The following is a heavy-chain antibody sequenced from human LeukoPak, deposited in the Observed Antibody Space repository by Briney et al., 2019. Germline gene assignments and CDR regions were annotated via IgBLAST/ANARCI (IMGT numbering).Heavy chain of an antibody. CDR3: ARGEQRGSGTVHFDF. J-gene: IGHJ4*02. Sequence: PSGTLSLTCAVSGASISSSNSWRGARQPPEKRLEGIEGVYHSGDTNYNPSLRSRVTISADSSNNQFSLRLNSVTAADTAVFYCARGEQRGSGTVHFDFWGQGTLVTVSS. V-gene: IGHV4-4*02. CDR2: VYHSGDT. CDR1: GASISSSNS. D-gene: IGHD3-10*01.